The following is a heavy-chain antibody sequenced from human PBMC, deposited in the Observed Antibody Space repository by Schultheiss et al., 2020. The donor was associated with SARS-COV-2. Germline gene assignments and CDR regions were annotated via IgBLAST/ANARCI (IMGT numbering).Heavy chain of an antibody. J-gene: IGHJ4*02. Sequence: GGSLRLSCAASGFTFSSYEMNWVRQAPGKGLEWVSYISSSGSTIYYADSVKGRFTISRDNAKNSLYLQMNSLRAEDTAVYYCASGQWELLYVYWGQGTLVTVSS. D-gene: IGHD1-26*01. V-gene: IGHV3-48*03. CDR3: ASGQWELLYVY. CDR1: GFTFSSYE. CDR2: ISSSGSTI.